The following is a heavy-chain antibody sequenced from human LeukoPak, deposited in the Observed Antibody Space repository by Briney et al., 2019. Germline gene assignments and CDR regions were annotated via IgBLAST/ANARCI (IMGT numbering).Heavy chain of an antibody. Sequence: PSETLSLTCTVSGGSISSYYWSWIRQPPGKGLEWIGYIYYSGSTNYNPSLKSRVTISVDTSKNQFSLKLSSVTAADTAVYYCARLYDDGSGPNWFDLWGQGTLVTVSS. D-gene: IGHD3-10*01. V-gene: IGHV4-59*08. CDR1: GGSISSYY. CDR3: ARLYDDGSGPNWFDL. CDR2: IYYSGST. J-gene: IGHJ5*02.